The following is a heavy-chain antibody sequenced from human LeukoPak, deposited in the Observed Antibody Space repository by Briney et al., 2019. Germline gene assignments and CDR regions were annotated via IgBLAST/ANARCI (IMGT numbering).Heavy chain of an antibody. D-gene: IGHD4-23*01. CDR1: GYTFTGYY. V-gene: IGHV1-8*02. Sequence: ASVKVSCKASGYTFTGYYMHWVRQAPGQGLEWMGWMDPNSGNTGYAQKFQGRVTMTRNTSISTAYMELSSLRSEDTAVYYCARDGGGDFDYWGQGTLVTVSS. CDR2: MDPNSGNT. CDR3: ARDGGGDFDY. J-gene: IGHJ4*02.